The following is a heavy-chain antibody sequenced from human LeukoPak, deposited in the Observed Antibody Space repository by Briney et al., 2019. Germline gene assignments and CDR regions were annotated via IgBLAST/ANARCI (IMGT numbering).Heavy chain of an antibody. V-gene: IGHV1-46*01. CDR1: GYTFTSYY. Sequence: ASVKVSCKASGYTFTSYYMHWVRQAPGQGLEWMGIINPSGGSTSYAQKFQGRVTMTRDTSTSTIYMELSSLRSEDTAVYYCARGLQLWPDYYHYYMDVWGKGTTVTVSS. CDR2: INPSGGST. D-gene: IGHD5-18*01. CDR3: ARGLQLWPDYYHYYMDV. J-gene: IGHJ6*03.